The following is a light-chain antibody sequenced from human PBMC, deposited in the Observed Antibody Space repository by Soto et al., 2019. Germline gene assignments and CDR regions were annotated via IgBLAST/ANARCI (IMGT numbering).Light chain of an antibody. CDR3: CSFAGSYSWV. Sequence: QSALTQPRSVSGSPGQSVTISCTGTSSDVGAYNYVSWYQHHPGKAPKVMIYDVSERPSGVPDRFSGSKSDNKASLTISGLQAEDEADYYCCSFAGSYSWVFGGGTQVTLL. J-gene: IGLJ3*02. CDR2: DVS. V-gene: IGLV2-11*01. CDR1: SSDVGAYNY.